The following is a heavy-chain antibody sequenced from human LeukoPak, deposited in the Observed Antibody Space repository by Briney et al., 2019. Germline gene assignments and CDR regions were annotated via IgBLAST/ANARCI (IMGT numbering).Heavy chain of an antibody. CDR1: GYTFSRYG. CDR3: ARDNSAVSDCSSTSCYHFGY. Sequence: ASVKVSCKASGYTFSRYGISWVRQARGQGREWMGWISAYNGNTTYAQKLQGRVTMTTNTSTTTVYMELRSLRFDDTAVYYCARDNSAVSDCSSTSCYHFGYWGQGTLVTVSS. D-gene: IGHD2-2*01. J-gene: IGHJ4*02. CDR2: ISAYNGNT. V-gene: IGHV1-18*01.